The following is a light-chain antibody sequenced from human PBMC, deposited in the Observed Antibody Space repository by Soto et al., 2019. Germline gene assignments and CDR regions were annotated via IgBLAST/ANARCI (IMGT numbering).Light chain of an antibody. CDR3: QQYNSYLLT. Sequence: DIQMTQSPSTLSASVGDRVTITCRASQTITSWLAWYQQKPAKAPKLMIYKASNLENGVPSRFSGSGSGTEFTLTISSLQPDDSATYYCQQYNSYLLTFGGGTKVEIE. J-gene: IGKJ4*01. V-gene: IGKV1-5*03. CDR2: KAS. CDR1: QTITSW.